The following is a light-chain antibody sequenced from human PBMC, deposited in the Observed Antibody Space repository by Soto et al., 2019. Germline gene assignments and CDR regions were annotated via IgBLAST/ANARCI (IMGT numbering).Light chain of an antibody. CDR3: HQYDSSPLT. V-gene: IGKV3-20*01. CDR1: QSVSSXX. Sequence: EIVLTQSPGTLSLSPGEXXXLSXXASQSVSSXXLAWYQQKPGQAPRLLIYGASSRATGVPDRFSGSGSGTDFTLTISRLEPEDFAVYYCHQYDSSPLTFGGGTKVEIK. CDR2: GAS. J-gene: IGKJ4*01.